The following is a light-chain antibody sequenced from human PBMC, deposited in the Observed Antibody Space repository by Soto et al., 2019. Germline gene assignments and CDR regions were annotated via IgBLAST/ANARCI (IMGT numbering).Light chain of an antibody. CDR3: QQYNSYSVT. Sequence: TQSPSTLSASVGDRVTITCRASQSISSWLAWYQQKPGKAPKLLIYDASSLESGVPSRFSGSGSGTEFTLTISSLQPDDFATYYCQQYNSYSVTFGQGTKVEIK. J-gene: IGKJ1*01. CDR1: QSISSW. V-gene: IGKV1-5*01. CDR2: DAS.